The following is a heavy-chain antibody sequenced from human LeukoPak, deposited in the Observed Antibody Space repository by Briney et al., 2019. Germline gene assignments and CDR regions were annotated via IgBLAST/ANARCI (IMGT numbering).Heavy chain of an antibody. CDR1: GGSISSSSYY. Sequence: SETLSLTCTVSGGSISSSSYYWGWIRQPPGEGLEWIGSIYYSGSTYYNPSLKSRVTVSVDTSKNQFSLKLSSVTAADTAVYYCARWEQLVRRFDPWGQGTLVTVSS. D-gene: IGHD6-13*01. V-gene: IGHV4-39*01. J-gene: IGHJ5*02. CDR2: IYYSGST. CDR3: ARWEQLVRRFDP.